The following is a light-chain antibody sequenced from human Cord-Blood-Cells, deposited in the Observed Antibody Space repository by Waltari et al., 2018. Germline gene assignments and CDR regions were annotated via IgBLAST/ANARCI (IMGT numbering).Light chain of an antibody. CDR3: QQYYSTPFT. CDR1: QSVLYSSNNKNY. V-gene: IGKV4-1*01. CDR2: WAS. J-gene: IGKJ3*01. Sequence: DIVITHSPDSLAVSLGERATINSKSSQSVLYSSNNKNYLSWYQQKPGQPPKLLIYWASTRESGVPDRFSGSGSGTDFTLTISSLQAEDVAVYYCQQYYSTPFTFGAGTKVDIK.